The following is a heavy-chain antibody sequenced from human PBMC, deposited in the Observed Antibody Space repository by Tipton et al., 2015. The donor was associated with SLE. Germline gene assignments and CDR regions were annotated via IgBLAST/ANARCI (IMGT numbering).Heavy chain of an antibody. CDR3: AKAIGPYGDYVPGGY. Sequence: SLRLSCAASGFTFSSYAMSWVRQAPGKGLEWISLISGDGGYTYYSDSVKGRFTISRDNSKNSLYLQMNSLRTEDTALYFCAKAIGPYGDYVPGGYWGQGTLVTVSS. V-gene: IGHV3-43*02. D-gene: IGHD4-17*01. J-gene: IGHJ4*02. CDR2: ISGDGGYT. CDR1: GFTFSSYA.